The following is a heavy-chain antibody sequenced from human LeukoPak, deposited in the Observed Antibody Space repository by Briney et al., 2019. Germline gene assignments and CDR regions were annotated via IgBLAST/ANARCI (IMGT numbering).Heavy chain of an antibody. D-gene: IGHD3-10*01. CDR3: ARDWDYYGSGSYYTGPNWFDP. J-gene: IGHJ5*02. Sequence: ASVKVSCKASGYTFTGYYMHWVRQAPGQGLEWMGGIIPIFGTANYAQKFQSRVTITADESTSTAYMELSSLRSEDTAVYYCARDWDYYGSGSYYTGPNWFDPWGQGTLVTVSS. CDR1: GYTFTGYY. CDR2: IIPIFGTA. V-gene: IGHV1-69*13.